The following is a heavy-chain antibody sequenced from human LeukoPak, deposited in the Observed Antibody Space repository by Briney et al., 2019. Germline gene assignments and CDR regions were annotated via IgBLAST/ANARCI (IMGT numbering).Heavy chain of an antibody. D-gene: IGHD2-15*01. J-gene: IGHJ4*02. Sequence: SVKVSCKASGGTFSSYAISWVRQAPGQGLEWMGGIIPIFGTANYAQKFQGRVTITADESTSTAFMELSSLRSEDTAVYYCARSGDLVVVAPFDYWGQGTLVTVSS. CDR1: GGTFSSYA. V-gene: IGHV1-69*13. CDR2: IIPIFGTA. CDR3: ARSGDLVVVAPFDY.